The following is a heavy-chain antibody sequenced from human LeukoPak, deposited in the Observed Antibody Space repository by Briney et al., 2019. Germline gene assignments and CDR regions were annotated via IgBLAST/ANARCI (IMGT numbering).Heavy chain of an antibody. CDR2: ISGSAHKI. CDR3: AGRPSGYSSGYIH. J-gene: IGHJ4*02. CDR1: GITFSNYA. D-gene: IGHD5-18*01. Sequence: GGSLRLSCVASGITFSNYAVSWVRQAPEKGLDWVSVISGSAHKIRYADSVKGRFTISRDNSENIVYLQMNNLRVEDTAVYYCAGRPSGYSSGYIHWGQGTLVTVSS. V-gene: IGHV3-23*01.